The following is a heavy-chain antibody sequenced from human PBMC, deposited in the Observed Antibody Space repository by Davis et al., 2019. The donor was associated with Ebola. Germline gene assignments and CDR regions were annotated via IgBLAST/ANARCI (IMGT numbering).Heavy chain of an antibody. CDR2: IYPGDSDT. V-gene: IGHV5-51*01. D-gene: IGHD1-14*01. J-gene: IGHJ6*02. CDR3: ALTPRVTTTDYYYYYYGMDV. Sequence: GESLKISCKGSGYSFTSYWIGWVRQMPGKGLEWMGIIYPGDSDTRYSPSFQGQVTIPADKSISPASLQWSSLKASDTAMYYCALTPRVTTTDYYYYYYGMDVWGQGTTVTVSS. CDR1: GYSFTSYW.